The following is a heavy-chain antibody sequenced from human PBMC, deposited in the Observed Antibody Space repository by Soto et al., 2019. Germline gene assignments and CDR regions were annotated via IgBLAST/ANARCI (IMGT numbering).Heavy chain of an antibody. CDR3: AKDLLHTYSYDGSGFFDY. CDR2: ITGSGVTT. Sequence: PGGSLRLSCAAAGFTFRSYAMNWVRQAPGKGLEWVSRITGSGVTTYYANSVKGRFTISRDNSNNTLSLQMNSLRAEDTAVYYCAKDLLHTYSYDGSGFFDYWGQGTLVTVSS. CDR1: GFTFRSYA. J-gene: IGHJ4*02. V-gene: IGHV3-23*01. D-gene: IGHD3-22*01.